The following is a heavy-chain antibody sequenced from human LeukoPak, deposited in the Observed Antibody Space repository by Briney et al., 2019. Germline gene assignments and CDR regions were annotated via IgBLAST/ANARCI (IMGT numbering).Heavy chain of an antibody. V-gene: IGHV1-18*01. CDR3: AKSPRKGIVGAKDRGY. CDR1: GYTFTSYA. J-gene: IGHJ4*02. Sequence: ASVKVSCKASGYTFTSYAISWVRQARGQGLEWMGWISAYNGNTNYAQKLQGRVTMTTDTSTSTAYMELRSLRSDDTAVYYCAKSPRKGIVGAKDRGYWGQGTLVTVSS. D-gene: IGHD1-26*01. CDR2: ISAYNGNT.